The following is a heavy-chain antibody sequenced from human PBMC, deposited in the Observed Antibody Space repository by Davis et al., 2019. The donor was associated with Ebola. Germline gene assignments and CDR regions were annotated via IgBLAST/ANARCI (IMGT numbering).Heavy chain of an antibody. J-gene: IGHJ4*02. CDR1: GGSIISSSSY. CDR2: IYHSGST. D-gene: IGHD5-24*01. CDR3: VRGSDAYKTGY. Sequence: SETLSLTCTVSGGSIISSSSYWGWIRQPPRKGLEWIGSIYHSGSTYYNPSLKSRVTISIDTSKNQFSLEVRSVTAADTAFYYCVRGSDAYKTGYWGQGTLVTVSS. V-gene: IGHV4-39*07.